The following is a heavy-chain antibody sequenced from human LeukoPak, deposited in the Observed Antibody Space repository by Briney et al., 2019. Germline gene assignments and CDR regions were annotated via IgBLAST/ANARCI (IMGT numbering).Heavy chain of an antibody. D-gene: IGHD2/OR15-2a*01. J-gene: IGHJ4*02. Sequence: GGSLRLSCSASGSTFSDYYMNWIRLAPGKGLEWVAHISSAGNTVYYADSVNGRFTISRDNVKESLYLQMNSLRAEDTAVYYCTRGVFSDLWGQGTLVTVSS. CDR3: TRGVFSDL. CDR2: ISSAGNTV. CDR1: GSTFSDYY. V-gene: IGHV3-11*01.